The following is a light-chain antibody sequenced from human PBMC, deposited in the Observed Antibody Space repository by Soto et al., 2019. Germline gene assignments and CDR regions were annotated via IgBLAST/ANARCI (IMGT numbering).Light chain of an antibody. CDR1: QSISNY. Sequence: DMEMTQSPLSLSASVGDRVTITCRASQSISNYLNWYQHKPVKVPKLLIYAASSLQSGFPTRFSGSRSGTEFTLPIHSLQTEDFATYYCQKSYGTPLTFGGVTKIEIK. V-gene: IGKV1-39*01. CDR3: QKSYGTPLT. J-gene: IGKJ4*01. CDR2: AAS.